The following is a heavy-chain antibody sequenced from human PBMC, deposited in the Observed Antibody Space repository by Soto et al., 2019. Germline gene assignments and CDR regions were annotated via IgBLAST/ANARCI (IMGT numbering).Heavy chain of an antibody. CDR3: ARTRTAGTVHDAFDI. CDR1: EYTFTGYD. D-gene: IGHD1-1*01. V-gene: IGHV1-2*04. J-gene: IGHJ3*02. CDR2: INPNSGGK. Sequence: ASVQVSCKASEYTFTGYDIHWVRQAPVQGLEWMGWINPNSGGKNYAQKFQGWVTMTRDTSISTAYMELSRLRSDAPAVYYCARTRTAGTVHDAFDIWGQGAMVTVPS.